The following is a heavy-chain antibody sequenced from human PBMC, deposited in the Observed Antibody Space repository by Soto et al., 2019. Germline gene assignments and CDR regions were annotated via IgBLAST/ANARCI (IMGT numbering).Heavy chain of an antibody. V-gene: IGHV4-31*03. CDR1: GDSVSSGGYY. Sequence: QVRLQESGPGLVEPSQTLSLTCTVSGDSVSSGGYYWNWIRQHPDQGLEWIGYIYYSGSTYYNPSLRSRVTISADTSKNQFSLNLNPVTAADTAVYYGASRHCTGGACSSLRDGFDIWGQGTEVTVS. D-gene: IGHD2-8*02. J-gene: IGHJ3*02. CDR2: IYYSGST. CDR3: ASRHCTGGACSSLRDGFDI.